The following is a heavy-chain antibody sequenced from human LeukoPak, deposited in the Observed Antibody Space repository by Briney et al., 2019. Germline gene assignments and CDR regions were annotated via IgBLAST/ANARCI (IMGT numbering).Heavy chain of an antibody. CDR2: IYYSGST. V-gene: IGHV4-59*01. D-gene: IGHD6-13*01. CDR1: GGSISSYY. J-gene: IGHJ4*02. CDR3: ARVVKQQLAHFDY. Sequence: SEALSLTCTVSGGSISSYYWSWIRQPPGKGLEWIGYIYYSGSTNYNPSLKSRVTISVDTSKNQFSLKLSSVTAADTAVYYCARVVKQQLAHFDYWGQGTLVTVSS.